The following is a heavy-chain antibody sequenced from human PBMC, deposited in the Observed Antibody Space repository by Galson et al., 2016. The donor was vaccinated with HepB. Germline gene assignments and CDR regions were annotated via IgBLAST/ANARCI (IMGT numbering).Heavy chain of an antibody. J-gene: IGHJ2*01. CDR3: ASTYGSGSYPTAWYFNL. Sequence: QSGAEVKKPGESLKISCKGSGYSFTSYWIAWVRHIPGKGLEWMGIIYHGDGDIRYSPAFPSPATISADKSTSTAYLQWSSLEASVTAMYFSASTYGSGSYPTAWYFNLWGRGTLVTVSS. CDR2: IYHGDGDI. CDR1: GYSFTSYW. V-gene: IGHV5-51*01. D-gene: IGHD3-10*01.